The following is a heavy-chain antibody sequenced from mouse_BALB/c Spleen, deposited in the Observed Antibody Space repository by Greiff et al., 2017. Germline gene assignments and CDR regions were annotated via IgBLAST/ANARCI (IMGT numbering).Heavy chain of an antibody. CDR1: GYSFTGYY. Sequence: VQLQQSGPELVKPGASVKISCKASGYSFTGYYMHWVKQSHVKSLEWIGRINPYNGATSYNQNFKDKASLTVDKSSSTAYMELHSLTSEDSAVYYCARERYDGYYYFDVWGAGTTVTVSS. CDR2: INPYNGAT. CDR3: ARERYDGYYYFDV. D-gene: IGHD2-3*01. J-gene: IGHJ1*01. V-gene: IGHV1-26*01.